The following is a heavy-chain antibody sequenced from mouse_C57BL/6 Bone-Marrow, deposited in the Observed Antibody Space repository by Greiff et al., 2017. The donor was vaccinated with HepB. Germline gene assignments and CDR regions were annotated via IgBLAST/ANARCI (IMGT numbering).Heavy chain of an antibody. CDR2: ISDGGSYT. Sequence: EVQLVESGGGLVKPGGSLKLSCAASGFTFSSYAMSWVRQTPEKRLEWVATISDGGSYTYYPDNVKGRFTISRDNAKNNLYLQMSHLKSEDTAMYYCARGRGDDFPYFDDWGQGTTLTVSS. D-gene: IGHD2-4*01. J-gene: IGHJ2*01. CDR1: GFTFSSYA. CDR3: ARGRGDDFPYFDD. V-gene: IGHV5-4*01.